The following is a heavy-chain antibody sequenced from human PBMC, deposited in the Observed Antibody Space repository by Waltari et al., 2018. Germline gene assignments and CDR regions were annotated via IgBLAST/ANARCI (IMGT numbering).Heavy chain of an antibody. CDR2: IDQDADKK. CDR3: ATDGNYFAF. D-gene: IGHD3-10*01. J-gene: IGHJ4*02. V-gene: IGHV3-7*03. Sequence: VQMIESGGCLVQPGGSLSISCASSGSPFSNYWMSWVRLAPGKGLEWVANIDQDADKKYYLDSVRGRFTISRDNTKNSLYLQMNSLRADDTAVYYCATDGNYFAFWGQGTLVTVSS. CDR1: GSPFSNYW.